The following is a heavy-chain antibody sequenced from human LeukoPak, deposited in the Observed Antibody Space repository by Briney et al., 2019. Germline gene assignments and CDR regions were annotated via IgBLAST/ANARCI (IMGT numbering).Heavy chain of an antibody. CDR3: ARILPRQYRPPYYYYMDV. Sequence: GGSLRLSCAASGFTFSSYSMNWVRQAPGKGLEWVSYISGSSSTIYYADSVKGRFTISRDNAKNSLYLQMNSLRAEDTAVYYCARILPRQYRPPYYYYMDVWGKGTTVTVSS. V-gene: IGHV3-48*01. CDR1: GFTFSSYS. J-gene: IGHJ6*03. CDR2: ISGSSSTI. D-gene: IGHD4-11*01.